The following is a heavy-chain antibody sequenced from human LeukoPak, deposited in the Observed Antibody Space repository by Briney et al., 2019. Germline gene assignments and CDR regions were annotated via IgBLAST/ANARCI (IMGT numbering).Heavy chain of an antibody. Sequence: GGALRLSCAASGFTFSSYTMSWVRQAPGKGLEWVSTITTSDANTYYADSVKGRFTVSRDNSKNTLYLQMNSLRAEDTAVYSCAKDGGLWVSAHWGDSWGRGTLVTVSS. V-gene: IGHV3-23*01. CDR2: ITTSDANT. D-gene: IGHD7-27*01. J-gene: IGHJ4*02. CDR1: GFTFSSYT. CDR3: AKDGGLWVSAHWGDS.